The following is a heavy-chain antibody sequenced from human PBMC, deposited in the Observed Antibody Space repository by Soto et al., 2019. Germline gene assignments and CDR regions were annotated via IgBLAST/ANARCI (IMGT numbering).Heavy chain of an antibody. J-gene: IGHJ4*02. CDR2: ISYEGNNK. D-gene: IGHD3-22*01. V-gene: IGHV3-30-3*01. CDR1: GFTSSSYS. CDR3: ARDRYYYDTRGLYYFDY. Sequence: SGGSLRLSCAASGFTSSSYSIHWVRQAPCKGLEWVAVISYEGNNKYYADSVKGRFTISRDNSKNTLYLQMNSLRAEDTAVYYCARDRYYYDTRGLYYFDYWAQGTLVTVSS.